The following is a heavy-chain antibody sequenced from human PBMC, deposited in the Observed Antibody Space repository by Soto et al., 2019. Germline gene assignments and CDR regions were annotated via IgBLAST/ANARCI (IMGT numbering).Heavy chain of an antibody. CDR2: IYYSGST. CDR1: GGSISGGGNS. Sequence: QVQLQESGPGLVKPPQTLSLPGLFSGGSISGGGNSWSWIRHHPGKGLEWFGYIYYSGSTYYNPSLKSRVTISVDTSKNQFSLKLSSVTAADTAVYYCARVITMVRGVTLNWFDPWGQGTLVTVSS. J-gene: IGHJ5*02. CDR3: ARVITMVRGVTLNWFDP. D-gene: IGHD3-10*01. V-gene: IGHV4-31*03.